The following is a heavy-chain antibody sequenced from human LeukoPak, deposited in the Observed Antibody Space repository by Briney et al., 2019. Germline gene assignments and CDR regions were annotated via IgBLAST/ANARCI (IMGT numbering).Heavy chain of an antibody. Sequence: SETLSLTCAVSDYSITSDYYWGWIRQPPGKGLEWIGSMYHGGSTYYNPSLKSRVTISVDTSKNQFSLKLTSVTAADTAVYYCAREGSTSGTNWFDPWGQGTLVTVSS. D-gene: IGHD3-10*01. CDR3: AREGSTSGTNWFDP. CDR1: DYSITSDYY. V-gene: IGHV4-38-2*02. CDR2: MYHGGST. J-gene: IGHJ5*02.